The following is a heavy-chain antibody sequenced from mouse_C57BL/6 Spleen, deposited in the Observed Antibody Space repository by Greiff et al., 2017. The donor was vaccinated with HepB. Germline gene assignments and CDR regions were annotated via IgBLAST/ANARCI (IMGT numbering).Heavy chain of an antibody. V-gene: IGHV1-15*01. D-gene: IGHD1-1*01. J-gene: IGHJ4*01. CDR3: TREGGDYGSYGGYYAMDY. Sequence: VKLQESGAELVRPGASVTLSCKASGYTFTDYEMHWVKQTPVHGLEWIGAIDPETGGTAYNQKFKGKAILTADKSSSTAYMELRSLTSEDSAVYYCTREGGDYGSYGGYYAMDYWGQGTSVTVSS. CDR2: IDPETGGT. CDR1: GYTFTDYE.